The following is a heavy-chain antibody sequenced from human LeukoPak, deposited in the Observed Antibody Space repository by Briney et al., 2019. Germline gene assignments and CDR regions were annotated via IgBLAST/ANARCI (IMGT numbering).Heavy chain of an antibody. D-gene: IGHD6-13*01. J-gene: IGHJ4*02. CDR3: AREAAGTAYFDY. CDR2: ISGSGGST. CDR1: GFTFSSYG. Sequence: GGSLRLSCAASGFTFSSYGMSWVRQAPGKGLEWVSAISGSGGSTYYADSVKGRFTISRDISKNTVYLQMNSLRAEDTAVYYCAREAAGTAYFDYWGQGTLVTVSS. V-gene: IGHV3-23*01.